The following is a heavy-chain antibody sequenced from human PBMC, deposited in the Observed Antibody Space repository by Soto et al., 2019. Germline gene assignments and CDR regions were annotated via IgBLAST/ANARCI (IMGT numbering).Heavy chain of an antibody. CDR3: ARRGDGSGSLDY. V-gene: IGHV4-4*02. J-gene: IGHJ4*02. CDR1: AGSISSSSW. Sequence: SETLSLTCAVSAGSISSSSWWSWVRQPPGKGLEWIGEIYHSGSTTYSPSLKSPVTISVDKSKNQFSLKLSSVTAADTAVYYWARRGDGSGSLDYWGRGTLVTVSS. D-gene: IGHD3-10*01. CDR2: IYHSGST.